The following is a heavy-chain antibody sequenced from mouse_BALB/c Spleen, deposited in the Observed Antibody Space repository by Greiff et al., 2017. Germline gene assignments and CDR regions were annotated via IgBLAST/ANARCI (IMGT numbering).Heavy chain of an antibody. V-gene: IGHV1-54*01. D-gene: IGHD2-4*01. J-gene: IGHJ4*01. CDR3: ARYDYDDAMDY. Sequence: VQLQQSGAELVRPGTSVKVSCKASGYAFTNYLIEWVKQRPGQGLEWIGVINPGSGGTNYNEKFKGKATLTADKSSSTAYMQLSSLTSDDSAVYFCARYDYDDAMDYWGQGTSVTVSS. CDR2: INPGSGGT. CDR1: GYAFTNYL.